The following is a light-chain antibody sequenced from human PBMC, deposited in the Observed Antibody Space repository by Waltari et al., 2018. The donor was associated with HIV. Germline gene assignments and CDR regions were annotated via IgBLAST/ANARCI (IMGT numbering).Light chain of an antibody. CDR1: QGIRND. Sequence: AIQMTQSPSSLSASVGDRITITCRASQGIRNDLGWYQHRPGRAPKLLIYAASRLQGWVPSRFSGSSSGTNFTLTISSLQPEDFATYYCLQDYNHPFTFGPGTKVDIK. CDR2: AAS. CDR3: LQDYNHPFT. J-gene: IGKJ3*01. V-gene: IGKV1-6*01.